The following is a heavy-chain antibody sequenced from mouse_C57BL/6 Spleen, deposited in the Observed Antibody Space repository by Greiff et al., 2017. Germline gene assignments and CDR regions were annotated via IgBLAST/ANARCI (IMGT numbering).Heavy chain of an antibody. CDR1: GFNIKDYY. Sequence: EVQLQQSGAELVRPGASVKLSCTASGFNIKDYYMHWVKQRPEQGLEWIGRIDPEDGDTEYAPKFQGKATMTADTSSNAAYLQLSSLTSEYTAVYCCTTAQATPWFTYWGQGTLVTVSA. D-gene: IGHD3-2*02. V-gene: IGHV14-1*01. CDR2: IDPEDGDT. CDR3: TTAQATPWFTY. J-gene: IGHJ3*01.